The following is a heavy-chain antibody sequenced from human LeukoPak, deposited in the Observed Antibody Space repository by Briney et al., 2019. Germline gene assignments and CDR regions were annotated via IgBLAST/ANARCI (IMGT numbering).Heavy chain of an antibody. CDR3: ARGITGTTKFYYYYGMDV. D-gene: IGHD1-7*01. CDR2: MNPNSGNT. CDR1: GYTFTSYD. J-gene: IGHJ6*02. Sequence: GASVKVSCKASGYTFTSYDINWVRQATGQGLEWMGWMNPNSGNTGYAQKFQGRVTMTRNTSISTAYMELSSLRSEDTAVYYCARGITGTTKFYYYYGMDVWGQGTTVTVSS. V-gene: IGHV1-8*01.